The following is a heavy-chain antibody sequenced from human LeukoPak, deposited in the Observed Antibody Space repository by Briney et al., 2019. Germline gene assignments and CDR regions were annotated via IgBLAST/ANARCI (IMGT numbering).Heavy chain of an antibody. J-gene: IGHJ3*02. Sequence: SETLSLTCTVSGGSISSYYWSWIRQPPGKGLEWIGCIYYSGSTNYNPSLKSRVTISVDTSKNQFSLKLSSVTAADTAVYYCARGVRYFDWLPPGAFDIWGQGTMVTVSS. CDR2: IYYSGST. D-gene: IGHD3-9*01. V-gene: IGHV4-59*01. CDR3: ARGVRYFDWLPPGAFDI. CDR1: GGSISSYY.